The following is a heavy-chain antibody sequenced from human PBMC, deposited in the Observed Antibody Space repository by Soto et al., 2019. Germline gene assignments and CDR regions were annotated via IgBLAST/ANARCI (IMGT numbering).Heavy chain of an antibody. CDR3: ARDLYPSLAPFDP. J-gene: IGHJ5*02. V-gene: IGHV1-3*01. CDR2: INAGNGDT. Sequence: QVQLVQSGAEVKKPGASVKVSCKASGYTFTSYALHWVRQAPGQRLEWMGWINAGNGDTKYSQKFQGRVAITRDTSATTAYMALSSLISEDTAVYYCARDLYPSLAPFDPWGQGTLIIVCS. CDR1: GYTFTSYA. D-gene: IGHD3-3*02.